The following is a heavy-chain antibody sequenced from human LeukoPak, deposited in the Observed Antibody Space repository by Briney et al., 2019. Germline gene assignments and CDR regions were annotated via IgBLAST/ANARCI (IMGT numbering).Heavy chain of an antibody. D-gene: IGHD2-2*01. Sequence: TGGSLILSCVASGFTFSGYWMSWVRQAPGKGLEWVANINQGGSDKFYVDSVKGRFAISRDNAKNSLYLQMNSLRAEDTAVYYCARLLSQSDSCYDYWGQGTLVTVSS. CDR2: INQGGSDK. CDR3: ARLLSQSDSCYDY. V-gene: IGHV3-7*04. CDR1: GFTFSGYW. J-gene: IGHJ4*02.